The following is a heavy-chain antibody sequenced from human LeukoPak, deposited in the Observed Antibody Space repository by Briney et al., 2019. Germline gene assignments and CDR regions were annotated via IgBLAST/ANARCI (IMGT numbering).Heavy chain of an antibody. CDR2: IRQDGSEK. V-gene: IGHV3-7*01. Sequence: GGSLRLSCAASGFTFSSYWMSWVRQAPGKGLEWVANIRQDGSEKYYVDSVKGRFTISRDNAKNSLYLQMNSLRAEDTAVYYCARRAATVTTSTTYYFDYWGQGTLVTVSS. CDR3: ARRAATVTTSTTYYFDY. J-gene: IGHJ4*02. D-gene: IGHD4-17*01. CDR1: GFTFSSYW.